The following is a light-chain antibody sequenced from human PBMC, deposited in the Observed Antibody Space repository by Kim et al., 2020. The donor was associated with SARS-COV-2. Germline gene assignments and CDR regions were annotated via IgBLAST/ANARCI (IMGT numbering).Light chain of an antibody. CDR2: KAS. Sequence: DIQMTQSPSTLSASVGDRVTITCRASQSISNYLAWYQQKPGKAPKLLIYKASSLESGVPSRFSGSGSGTEFTLIISSLQPDDFVTYYCQQYYSYSYTFGQGTKLEI. CDR3: QQYYSYSYT. V-gene: IGKV1-5*03. CDR1: QSISNY. J-gene: IGKJ2*01.